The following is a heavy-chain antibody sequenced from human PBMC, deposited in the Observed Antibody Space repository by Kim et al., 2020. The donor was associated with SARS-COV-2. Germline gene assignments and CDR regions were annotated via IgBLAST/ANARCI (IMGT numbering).Heavy chain of an antibody. J-gene: IGHJ4*02. CDR3: ARGGWAWNYEVFDY. CDR1: GYTFTSYA. Sequence: ASVKVSCKASGYTFTSYAMNWVRQAPGQGLEWMGWINTNTGNPTYAQGFTGRFVFSLDTSVSTAYLQISSLKAEDTAVYYCARGGWAWNYEVFDYWGQGTLVTVSS. V-gene: IGHV7-4-1*02. D-gene: IGHD1-7*01. CDR2: INTNTGNP.